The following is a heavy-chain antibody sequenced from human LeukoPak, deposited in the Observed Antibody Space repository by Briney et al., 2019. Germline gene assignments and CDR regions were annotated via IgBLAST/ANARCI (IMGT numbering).Heavy chain of an antibody. D-gene: IGHD3-3*01. V-gene: IGHV4-34*01. CDR2: INHSGSI. Sequence: SETLSLTCAVYGGSFSGYYWSWIRQPPGKGLEWIGEINHSGSINYNPSLKSRVTISVDTSKNQFSLKLSSVTAADTAVYYCARARLLSITIFGVVTWYFDYWGQGTLVTVSS. CDR1: GGSFSGYY. J-gene: IGHJ4*02. CDR3: ARARLLSITIFGVVTWYFDY.